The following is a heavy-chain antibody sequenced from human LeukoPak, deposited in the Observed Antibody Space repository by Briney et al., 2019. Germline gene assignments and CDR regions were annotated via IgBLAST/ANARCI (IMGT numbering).Heavy chain of an antibody. V-gene: IGHV3-9*01. J-gene: IGHJ5*02. CDR3: AKGLGSGYYENNWFDP. Sequence: PGGSLRLSCAASGFAFYDYAMHWVRQAPGKGLEWVSGISWNSGSIGYADSVKGRFTISRDNAKNSLYLQMNSLRAGDTALYYCAKGLGSGYYENNWFDPWGQGTLVTVSS. D-gene: IGHD3-3*01. CDR1: GFAFYDYA. CDR2: ISWNSGSI.